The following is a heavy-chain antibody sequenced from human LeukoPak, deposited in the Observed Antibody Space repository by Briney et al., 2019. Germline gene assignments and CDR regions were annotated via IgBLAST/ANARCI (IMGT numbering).Heavy chain of an antibody. CDR1: GGSISSNDW. CDR3: ARVLRTGHRSRFDY. D-gene: IGHD3/OR15-3a*01. V-gene: IGHV4-4*02. J-gene: IGHJ4*02. CDR2: IYRGGTT. Sequence: SETLSLTCAVSGGSISSNDWWSWVRQPPGRGLEWIGEIYRGGTTNYNPSLKSRDTISIDKSKNQFSLKVNSVTAADTAVYYCARVLRTGHRSRFDYRGQGTLVTVSS.